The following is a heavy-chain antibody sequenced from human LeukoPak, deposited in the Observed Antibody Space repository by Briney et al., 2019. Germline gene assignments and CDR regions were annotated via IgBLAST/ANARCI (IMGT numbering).Heavy chain of an antibody. CDR3: ASSSGTVEMATIANYYYYMDV. CDR1: GFTVSSNY. J-gene: IGHJ6*03. V-gene: IGHV3-53*01. D-gene: IGHD5-24*01. CDR2: IYSGGST. Sequence: PGGSLRLSCAASGFTVSSNYMSWVRQAPGKGLEWVSVIYSGGSTYYADSVKGRFTISRDNSKNTLYLQMNSLRAEDTAVYYCASSSGTVEMATIANYYYYMDVWGKGTTVTVSS.